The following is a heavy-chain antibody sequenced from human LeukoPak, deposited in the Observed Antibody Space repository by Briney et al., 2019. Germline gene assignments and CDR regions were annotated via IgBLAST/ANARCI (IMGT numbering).Heavy chain of an antibody. J-gene: IGHJ3*02. CDR1: GFTFSSYG. D-gene: IGHD3-3*01. V-gene: IGHV3-21*01. CDR3: ARERLWRGYPSSDAFDI. Sequence: GGSLRLSCAASGFTFSSYGMHWVRQAPGKGLEWVSSISSSSSYIYYADSVKGRFTISRDNAKNSLYLQMNSLRAEDTAVYYCARERLWRGYPSSDAFDIWGQGTMVTVSS. CDR2: ISSSSSYI.